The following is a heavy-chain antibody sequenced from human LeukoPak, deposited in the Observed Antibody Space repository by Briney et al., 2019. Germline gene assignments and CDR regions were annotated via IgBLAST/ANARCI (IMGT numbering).Heavy chain of an antibody. V-gene: IGHV3-21*05. CDR1: GFTFSTYN. Sequence: PGGSLRLSCAASGFTFSTYNMNWVRQAPGKGLEWVSFISSGSEIIYYADSVKGRFTISRDNAKNSLYLQMNSLRAEDTAVYYCARGIVDIVAPLDYWGQGTLVTVSS. CDR3: ARGIVDIVAPLDY. D-gene: IGHD5-12*01. J-gene: IGHJ4*02. CDR2: ISSGSEII.